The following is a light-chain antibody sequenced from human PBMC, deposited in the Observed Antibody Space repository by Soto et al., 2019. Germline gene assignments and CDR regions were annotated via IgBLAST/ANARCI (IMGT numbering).Light chain of an antibody. V-gene: IGKV3-11*01. CDR2: DAS. J-gene: IGKJ4*01. CDR3: QQRANWLT. Sequence: EIVLTQSPATLSLSPGERVTLSCRASQSIGRYLAWYQHIPGQAPRLLINDASNRATGIPARFSGSGSGTDFTLTISSLEPEDFADYYCQQRANWLTFGGGTKVEIK. CDR1: QSIGRY.